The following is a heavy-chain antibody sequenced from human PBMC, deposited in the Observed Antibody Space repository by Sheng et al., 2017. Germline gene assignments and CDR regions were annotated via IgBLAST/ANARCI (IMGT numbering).Heavy chain of an antibody. Sequence: QVQLQQWGAGLLKPSETLSLTCAVYGGSFSGYYWSWIRQPPGKGLEWIGEINHSGSTNYNPSLKSRVTISVDTSKNQFSLKLSSVTAADTAVYYCARGPDNAASVGVTTLLRGNWFDPWGQGTLVTVSS. D-gene: IGHD4-17*01. CDR2: INHSGST. V-gene: IGHV4-34*01. J-gene: IGHJ5*02. CDR1: GGSFSGYY. CDR3: ARGPDNAASVGVTTLLRGNWFDP.